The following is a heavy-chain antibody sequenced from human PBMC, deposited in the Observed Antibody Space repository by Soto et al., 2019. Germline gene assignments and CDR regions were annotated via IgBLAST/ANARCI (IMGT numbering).Heavy chain of an antibody. J-gene: IGHJ6*02. V-gene: IGHV4-4*07. CDR2: IYTSGST. D-gene: IGHD3-10*01. CDR1: GGSISSYY. Sequence: SETLSLTCTVSGGSISSYYWSWIRQPAGKGLEWIGRIYTSGSTNYNPPLKSRVTMSVDTSKNQFSLKLSSVTAADTAVYYCARDRVYYYGSGRADYYYYGMDVWGQGTTVTVSS. CDR3: ARDRVYYYGSGRADYYYYGMDV.